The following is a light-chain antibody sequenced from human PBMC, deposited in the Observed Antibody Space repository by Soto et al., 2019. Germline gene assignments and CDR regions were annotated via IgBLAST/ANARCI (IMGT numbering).Light chain of an antibody. CDR3: QHRSNWPGT. Sequence: EIVLTQSPATLSLSPGERATLSCRASQSVSSHLAWYQQKPGQAPRLLIYDASNRATGIPARVSGSGSGTDFTLTISSLEPEDFAVYYCQHRSNWPGTFGQGTKLEIK. CDR1: QSVSSH. J-gene: IGKJ2*01. V-gene: IGKV3-11*01. CDR2: DAS.